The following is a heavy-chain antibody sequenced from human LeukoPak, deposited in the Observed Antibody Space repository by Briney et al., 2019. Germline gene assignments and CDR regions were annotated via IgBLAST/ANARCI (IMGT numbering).Heavy chain of an antibody. CDR2: IYTSGGT. J-gene: IGHJ4*02. CDR1: GDSISSYY. Sequence: SETLSLTCTVSGDSISSYYWSWIRQPPGKGLEWIGYIYTSGGTNYIPSLKGRVTISIDTSKNQFSLKLSSVTAADSTVYYCARLTRLSTSPDRYYLDYWGQGTLVTVSS. D-gene: IGHD6-6*01. CDR3: ARLTRLSTSPDRYYLDY. V-gene: IGHV4-4*09.